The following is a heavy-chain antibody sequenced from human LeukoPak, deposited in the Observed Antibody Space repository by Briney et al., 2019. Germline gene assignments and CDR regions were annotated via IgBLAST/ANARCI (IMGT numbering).Heavy chain of an antibody. V-gene: IGHV1-69*05. CDR2: IIPIFGTA. J-gene: IGHJ4*02. D-gene: IGHD1-26*01. CDR3: AREAGSGSYHPPLGY. CDR1: GGTFSSYA. Sequence: GSSVKVSCKASGGTFSSYAISWVRQAPGQGLEWMGGIIPIFGTANYAQKFQGRVTITTDESTSTAYMELSSLRSEDTAVYYCAREAGSGSYHPPLGYWGQGTLVTVSS.